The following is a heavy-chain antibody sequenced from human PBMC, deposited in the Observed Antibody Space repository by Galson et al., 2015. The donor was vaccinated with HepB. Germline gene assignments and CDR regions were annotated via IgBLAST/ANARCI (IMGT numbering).Heavy chain of an antibody. CDR1: GYTFTGYY. Sequence: SVKVSCKASGYTFTGYYMHWVRQAPGQGLEWMGRINPNSGGTNYAQKFQGRVTMTRDTSISTAYMELSRLRSDDTAVYYCARKANYEYSSSSYDYWGQGTLVTVSS. D-gene: IGHD6-6*01. J-gene: IGHJ4*02. V-gene: IGHV1-2*06. CDR3: ARKANYEYSSSSYDY. CDR2: INPNSGGT.